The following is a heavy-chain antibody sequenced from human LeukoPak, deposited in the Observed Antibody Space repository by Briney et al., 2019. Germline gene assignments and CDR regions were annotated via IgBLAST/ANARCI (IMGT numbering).Heavy chain of an antibody. CDR3: ARERSRDGYNLFDY. CDR1: GDSVSSNSAA. CDR2: TYYRSKWYN. Sequence: SQTLSLTCAISGDSVSSNSAAWNWIRQSPSRGLERLVRTYYRSKWYNDYAVSVKSRITINPDTSKHQFSLQLNSVTPEDTALYYCARERSRDGYNLFDYWGQGILVTVSS. J-gene: IGHJ4*02. D-gene: IGHD5-24*01. V-gene: IGHV6-1*01.